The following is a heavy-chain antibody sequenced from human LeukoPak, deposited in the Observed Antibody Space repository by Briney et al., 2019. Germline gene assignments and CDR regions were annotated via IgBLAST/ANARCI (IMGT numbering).Heavy chain of an antibody. CDR2: IYYSGST. V-gene: IGHV4-59*01. Sequence: TSETLSLTCTVSGGSISSYYWSWIRQPPGKGLEWIGYIYYSGSTNYNPSLKSRVTISVDTSKNQFSLKLSSVTAADTAVYYCARGPIAAAGISGYYFDYWGQGTLVTVSS. J-gene: IGHJ4*02. CDR1: GGSISSYY. D-gene: IGHD6-13*01. CDR3: ARGPIAAAGISGYYFDY.